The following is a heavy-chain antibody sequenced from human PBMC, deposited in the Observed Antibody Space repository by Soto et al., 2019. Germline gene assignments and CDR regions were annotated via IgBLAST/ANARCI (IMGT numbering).Heavy chain of an antibody. J-gene: IGHJ6*02. V-gene: IGHV4-34*01. CDR3: ARGLGYCTNGVCYRVEDYYYGMDV. CDR1: GGSFSGYY. D-gene: IGHD2-8*01. CDR2: INHSGST. Sequence: PSETLSLTCAVYGGSFSGYYWSWIRQPPGKGLEWIGEINHSGSTNYNSSLKSRVTISVDTSKNQFSLKLSSVTAADTAVYYCARGLGYCTNGVCYRVEDYYYGMDVWGQGTTVTVSS.